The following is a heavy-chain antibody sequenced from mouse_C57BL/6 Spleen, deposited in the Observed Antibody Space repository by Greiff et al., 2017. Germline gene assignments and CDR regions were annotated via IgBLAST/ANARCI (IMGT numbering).Heavy chain of an antibody. Sequence: QVQLKESGAELARPGASVKLSCKASGYTFTSYGISWVKQRTGQGLEWIGEIYPRSGNTYYNEKFKGKATLTADKSSSTAYMELRSLTSEDSAVYFCAREVYDYDEWFAYWGQGTLVTVSA. D-gene: IGHD2-4*01. CDR3: AREVYDYDEWFAY. CDR2: IYPRSGNT. J-gene: IGHJ3*01. V-gene: IGHV1-81*01. CDR1: GYTFTSYG.